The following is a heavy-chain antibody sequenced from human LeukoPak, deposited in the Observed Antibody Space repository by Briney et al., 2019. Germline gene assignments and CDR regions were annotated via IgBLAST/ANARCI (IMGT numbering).Heavy chain of an antibody. D-gene: IGHD1-1*01. Sequence: PSETLSLTCAVSGGSISSGGYSWSWIRQPPGKGLEWIGYIYHSGSTYYNPSLKSRVTISVDRSKNQFSLKLSSVTAADTAVYYCARAVIPYNWNVPLGYWGQGTLVTVSS. V-gene: IGHV4-30-2*01. CDR2: IYHSGST. J-gene: IGHJ4*02. CDR1: GGSISSGGYS. CDR3: ARAVIPYNWNVPLGY.